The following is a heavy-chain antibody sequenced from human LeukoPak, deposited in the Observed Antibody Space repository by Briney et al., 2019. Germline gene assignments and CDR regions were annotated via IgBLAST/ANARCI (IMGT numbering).Heavy chain of an antibody. J-gene: IGHJ4*02. CDR2: ISGSSSYI. Sequence: GGPLRLSCAASGFTFSSYSMNWVRQAPGKGLEWVSSISGSSSYIYYADSVKGRFTISRDNAKNSLYLQMNSLRAEDTAVYYCASAYGDYSSFDYWGQGTRVIVSS. CDR3: ASAYGDYSSFDY. V-gene: IGHV3-21*01. CDR1: GFTFSSYS. D-gene: IGHD4-17*01.